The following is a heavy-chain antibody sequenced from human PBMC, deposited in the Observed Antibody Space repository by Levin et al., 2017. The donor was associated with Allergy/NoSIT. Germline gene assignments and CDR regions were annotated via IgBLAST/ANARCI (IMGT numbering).Heavy chain of an antibody. J-gene: IGHJ6*02. CDR1: GYTFTSYG. Sequence: ASVKVSCKASGYTFTSYGISWVRQAPGQGLEWMGWISAYNGNTNYAQKLQGRVTMTTDTSTSTAYMELRSLRSDDTAVYYCARVEWELDYYYGMDVWGQGTTVTVSS. D-gene: IGHD1-26*01. CDR2: ISAYNGNT. V-gene: IGHV1-18*01. CDR3: ARVEWELDYYYGMDV.